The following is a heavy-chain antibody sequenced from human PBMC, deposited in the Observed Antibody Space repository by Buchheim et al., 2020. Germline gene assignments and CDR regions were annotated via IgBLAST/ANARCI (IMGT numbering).Heavy chain of an antibody. CDR3: ARDSDTSGHYSYFDS. V-gene: IGHV3-30*19. CDR1: GFTFSYYG. D-gene: IGHD3-22*01. J-gene: IGHJ4*02. Sequence: QVQLVESGGGVVQAGTSLRLSCAASGFTFSYYGFHWVRQAPGKGLEWVAVIYSHGNDQYYTDSVKGRFTVPRDNFRNTVDLQMNSLRADDTAVYYCARDSDTSGHYSYFDSWGQGIL. CDR2: IYSHGNDQ.